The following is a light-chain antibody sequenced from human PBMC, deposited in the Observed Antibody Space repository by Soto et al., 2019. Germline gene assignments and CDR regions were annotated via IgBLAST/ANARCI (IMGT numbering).Light chain of an antibody. Sequence: EIVMTQSPDILSVSPGERATLSCRASQNVGDNLAWYQQKPGQAPRLLIHGASTRATGVPDRFSGSGSGTEFTLTISSLQSDDFALYYCQQYKTWPPLTFGGGTKVDIK. CDR2: GAS. CDR1: QNVGDN. V-gene: IGKV3-15*01. CDR3: QQYKTWPPLT. J-gene: IGKJ4*01.